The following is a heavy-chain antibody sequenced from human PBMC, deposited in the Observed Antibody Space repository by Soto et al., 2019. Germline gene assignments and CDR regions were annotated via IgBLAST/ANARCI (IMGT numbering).Heavy chain of an antibody. CDR3: ARAARYSGYDGSFDY. CDR2: IYHSGST. V-gene: IGHV4-30-2*01. J-gene: IGHJ4*02. D-gene: IGHD5-12*01. CDR1: GGSISSGGYS. Sequence: PSETLSLTCAVSGGSISSGGYSWSWIRQPPGKGLEWIGYIYHSGSTYYNPSLKSRVTISVDRSKNQFSLKLSSVTAADTAVYYCARAARYSGYDGSFDYWGPGTLVTRSS.